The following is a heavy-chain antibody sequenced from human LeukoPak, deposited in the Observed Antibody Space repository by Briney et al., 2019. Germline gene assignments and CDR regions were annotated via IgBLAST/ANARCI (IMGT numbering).Heavy chain of an antibody. CDR2: ISGSGDRT. CDR3: AKAYSSSWHYFDY. V-gene: IGHV3-23*01. J-gene: IGHJ4*02. D-gene: IGHD6-13*01. Sequence: PGGSLRLSCAASGFTFNNYAMNWVRQAPGKGLEWVSAISGSGDRTYYADSVKGRFTISRDKSKNTLYPQMDSLRAEDTAVYYCAKAYSSSWHYFDYWGRGTLVTVSS. CDR1: GFTFNNYA.